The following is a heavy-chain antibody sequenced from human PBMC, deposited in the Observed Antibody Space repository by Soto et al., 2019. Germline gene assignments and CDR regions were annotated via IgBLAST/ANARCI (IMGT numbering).Heavy chain of an antibody. Sequence: QVQLVQSGTEVKKPGSSVKVSCKTSGGSLSTNPISWVRQAPGQGLEWMGGTGSGTGPGNHAQKFQGRLTVTADKSMGTVYMGLTNLSSEDTAVYYCARRDSGGFFRFFDSWGQGTLVTGSS. CDR1: GGSLSTNP. CDR3: ARRDSGGFFRFFDS. V-gene: IGHV1-69*06. CDR2: TGSGTGPG. J-gene: IGHJ4*02. D-gene: IGHD2-15*01.